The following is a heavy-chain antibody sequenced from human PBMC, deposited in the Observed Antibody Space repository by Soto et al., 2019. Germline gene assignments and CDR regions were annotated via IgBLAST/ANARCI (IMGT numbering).Heavy chain of an antibody. CDR2: IYYSGST. Sequence: NPSETLSLTCSVSGGSINSSSYFWGWVRQPPGKGLAWIGSIYYSGSTYYNPSLRSRVTISVDTSKNQFPLKLSSVTAADTAVFYCARHYSSGSRNWFDPWGQGTLVTVSS. CDR3: ARHYSSGSRNWFDP. CDR1: GGSINSSSYF. D-gene: IGHD6-19*01. J-gene: IGHJ5*02. V-gene: IGHV4-39*01.